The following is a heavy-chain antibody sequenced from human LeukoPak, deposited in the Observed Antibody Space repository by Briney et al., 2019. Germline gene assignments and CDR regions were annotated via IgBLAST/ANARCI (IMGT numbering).Heavy chain of an antibody. V-gene: IGHV1-69*05. CDR2: IIPIFGTA. CDR1: GGTFSSYA. D-gene: IGHD6-19*01. CDR3: ARESSGGWYYFDY. J-gene: IGHJ4*02. Sequence: SVKVSCKASGGTFSSYAISWVRQAPGQGLEWMGGIIPIFGTANYAQKLQGRVTMTTDTSTSTAYMELRSLRSDDTAVYYCARESSGGWYYFDYWGQGTLVTVSS.